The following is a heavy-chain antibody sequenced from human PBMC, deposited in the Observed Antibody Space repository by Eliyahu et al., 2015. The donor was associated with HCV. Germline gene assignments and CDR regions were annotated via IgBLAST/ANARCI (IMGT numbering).Heavy chain of an antibody. CDR2: ISGGGDNT. D-gene: IGHD6-19*01. CDR3: AQRGGASSDYYAAFDF. J-gene: IGHJ4*02. V-gene: IGHV3-23*01. Sequence: EVQLLESGGGLVQPGGSLRLSXVASGFTFRNQAMGWVRXAPGKGVEWVSSISGGGDNTYYADSVRGRFTISRDNSKDTLYLQMNSLRDEDTALYHCAQRGGASSDYYAAFDFWGLGTLVTVSS. CDR1: GFTFRNQA.